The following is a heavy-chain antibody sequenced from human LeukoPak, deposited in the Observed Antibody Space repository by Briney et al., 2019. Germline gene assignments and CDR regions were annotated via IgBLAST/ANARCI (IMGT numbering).Heavy chain of an antibody. CDR1: GYTFTSYY. CDR3: ARGLTIFGVVIMGPFDP. Sequence: ASVKVSCKASGYTFTSYYMHWVRQAPGQGLEWMGIINPSGGSKSYAQKFQGRVTMTRDMSTSTVYMELSSLRSEDTAVYYCARGLTIFGVVIMGPFDPWGQGTLVTVSS. V-gene: IGHV1-46*01. D-gene: IGHD3-3*01. J-gene: IGHJ5*02. CDR2: INPSGGSK.